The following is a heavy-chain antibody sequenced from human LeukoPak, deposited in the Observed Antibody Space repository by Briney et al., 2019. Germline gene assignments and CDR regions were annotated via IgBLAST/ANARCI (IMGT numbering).Heavy chain of an antibody. CDR1: GGSINNFY. V-gene: IGHV4-4*07. CDR3: ARGSNYYGSGSAYYYYMDV. CDR2: IHASENT. Sequence: KPSETLSLTCTFSGGSINNFYWSWIRQPAGKGLEWIGRIHASENTNYNPSLKSRVTMPVDTSKNQFSLKLSSVTAADTAVYCCARGSNYYGSGSAYYYYMDVWGKGTTVTVSS. J-gene: IGHJ6*03. D-gene: IGHD3-10*01.